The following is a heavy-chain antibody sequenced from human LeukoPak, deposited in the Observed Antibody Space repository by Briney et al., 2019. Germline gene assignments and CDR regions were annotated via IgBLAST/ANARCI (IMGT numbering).Heavy chain of an antibody. CDR1: GGFFSGYY. CDR3: ARGTLGRGYSYALDY. Sequence: PSETLSLTCAVCGGFFSGYYWSWIRQPPGKGLEWIGEINHSGSTNYNPSLKSRVTISVDKTKNQFSLKLSSVTAADAAVYYCARGTLGRGYSYALDYWGQGTLVTVSS. CDR2: INHSGST. V-gene: IGHV4-34*01. J-gene: IGHJ4*02. D-gene: IGHD5-18*01.